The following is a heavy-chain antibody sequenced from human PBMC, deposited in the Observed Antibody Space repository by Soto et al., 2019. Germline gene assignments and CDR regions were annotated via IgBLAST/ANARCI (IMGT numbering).Heavy chain of an antibody. J-gene: IGHJ4*02. Sequence: PSETLSLTCTVSGGSISSGDYYWSWIRQPPGKGLEWIGYIYYSGSTYYNPSLKSRVTISVDTSKNQFSLKLSSVTAADTAVYYCARVSPRGYQLLSYFDYWGQGTQVTVSS. CDR3: ARVSPRGYQLLSYFDY. CDR1: GGSISSGDYY. V-gene: IGHV4-30-4*01. D-gene: IGHD2-2*01. CDR2: IYYSGST.